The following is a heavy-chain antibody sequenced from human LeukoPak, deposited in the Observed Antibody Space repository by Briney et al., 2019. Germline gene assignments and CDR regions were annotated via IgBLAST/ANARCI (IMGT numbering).Heavy chain of an antibody. Sequence: GGSLRLSCAASGFTFSDYCMSWIRQASGKGLEWASYISSSGNSTYYSDSVRGRFTISRDNAKNSLHLQMNSLRAEDTAVYYCARDLSRILVVITFHAFDIWGQGTMVTVSS. J-gene: IGHJ3*02. CDR2: ISSSGNST. V-gene: IGHV3-11*04. CDR3: ARDLSRILVVITFHAFDI. CDR1: GFTFSDYC. D-gene: IGHD3-22*01.